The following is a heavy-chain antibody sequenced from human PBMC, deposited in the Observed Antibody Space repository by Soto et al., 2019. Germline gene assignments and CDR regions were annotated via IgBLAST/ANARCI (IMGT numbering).Heavy chain of an antibody. D-gene: IGHD1-26*01. CDR1: GYSISSGYY. Sequence: PSETLSLTCAVSGYSISSGYYWGWIRQPPGKGWEWIGSIWHRGTTYYNPSLKSRVTLSVDTSKNLFSLQLSSVTAANTAMYYCARDTFIVGPHWFDPWGQGTLVTVS. J-gene: IGHJ5*02. V-gene: IGHV4-38-2*02. CDR2: IWHRGTT. CDR3: ARDTFIVGPHWFDP.